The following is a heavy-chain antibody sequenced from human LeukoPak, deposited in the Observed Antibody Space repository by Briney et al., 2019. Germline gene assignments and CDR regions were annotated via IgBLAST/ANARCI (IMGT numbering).Heavy chain of an antibody. J-gene: IGHJ3*02. V-gene: IGHV3-48*03. CDR1: GFTFSSYE. Sequence: GGSLRLSCAASGFTFSSYEMNWVRQAPGKGLEWVAYISSGGTTYYADSVMGRFTTSRDNAKNSLYLQMSSLRVEDTGFYYCARGSSYDNLGAFDIWGQGTVVTVSS. D-gene: IGHD3-9*01. CDR2: ISSGGTT. CDR3: ARGSSYDNLGAFDI.